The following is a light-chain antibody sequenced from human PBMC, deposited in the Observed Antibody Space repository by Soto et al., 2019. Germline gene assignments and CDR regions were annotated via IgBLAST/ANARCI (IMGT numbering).Light chain of an antibody. Sequence: IQMTQSPSSLSASVGDTVTITCRASQTINKWLAWYQQKPGRSPKLLIYDVSTLESGVSSRFSGSGSGTQFTLTITSLQPGDSATYYCQQYNTYLTFGQGTKV. V-gene: IGKV1-5*01. CDR3: QQYNTYLT. J-gene: IGKJ1*01. CDR2: DVS. CDR1: QTINKW.